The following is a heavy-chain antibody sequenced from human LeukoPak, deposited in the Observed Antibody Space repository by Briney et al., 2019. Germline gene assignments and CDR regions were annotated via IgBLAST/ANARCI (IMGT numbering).Heavy chain of an antibody. D-gene: IGHD3-10*01. V-gene: IGHV4-59*02. CDR2: IYHTGST. J-gene: IGHJ6*03. CDR1: GGSVSDYY. Sequence: SETLSLTCTISGGSVSDYYWSWIRQSPGKGLEWIGYIYHTGSTNYNPSLKSRVTISVDTSKNQFSLKLSSVTAADTAVYYCARNLSGRGSGSYYKRYYYYMDVWGKGTTVTVSS. CDR3: ARNLSGRGSGSYYKRYYYYMDV.